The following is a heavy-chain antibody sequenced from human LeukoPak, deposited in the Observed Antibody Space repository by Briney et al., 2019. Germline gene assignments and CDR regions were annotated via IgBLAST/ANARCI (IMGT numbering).Heavy chain of an antibody. CDR3: AVLLYRHYHWFDS. CDR1: GGSISSGSYY. Sequence: PSETLSLTCTVSGGSISSGSYYWSWIRQPAGKGLEWIGRIYTSGSTNYNPSLKSRVTISVDTPKNQFSLKLSSVTAADTAVYYCAVLLYRHYHWFDSWGRGTLVSVSS. CDR2: IYTSGST. V-gene: IGHV4-61*02. J-gene: IGHJ5*01. D-gene: IGHD3-16*02.